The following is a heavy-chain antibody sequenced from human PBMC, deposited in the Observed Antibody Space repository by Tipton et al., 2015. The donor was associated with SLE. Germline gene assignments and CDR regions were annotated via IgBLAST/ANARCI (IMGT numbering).Heavy chain of an antibody. CDR1: GYSVSSGFY. CDR2: IYHSGST. J-gene: IGHJ4*02. Sequence: TLSLTCAVSGYSVSSGFYLGWIRQSPGQGLEWIGSIYHSGSTYYNPSLKSRVTLSVDTSKNQFSLKLRSVTAADTAVYYCAGVIEGISRRYFDDWGQGTLVTVSS. D-gene: IGHD3-10*01. CDR3: AGVIEGISRRYFDD. V-gene: IGHV4-38-2*01.